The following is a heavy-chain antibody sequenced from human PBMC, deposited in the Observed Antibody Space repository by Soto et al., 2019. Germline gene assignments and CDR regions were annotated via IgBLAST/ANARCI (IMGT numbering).Heavy chain of an antibody. CDR3: ARGRGYSYGLDP. D-gene: IGHD5-18*01. Sequence: QVQLQESGPGLVKTSQTLSLTCTVSGDSISSNNNYWSWIRQPPGEGLEWIGFISYSGTTSYSPSLTSRVAISLDTSKTQFSLSLSSVTAADTAVYYCARGRGYSYGLDPWGQGTLVTVSS. V-gene: IGHV4-30-4*01. J-gene: IGHJ5*02. CDR1: GDSISSNNNY. CDR2: ISYSGTT.